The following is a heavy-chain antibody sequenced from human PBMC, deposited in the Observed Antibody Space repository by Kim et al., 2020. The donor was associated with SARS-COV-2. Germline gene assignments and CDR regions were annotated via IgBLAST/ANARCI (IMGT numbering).Heavy chain of an antibody. CDR2: IYHSGST. D-gene: IGHD6-13*01. CDR1: GGSISSSNW. CDR3: ARVTMDSSQSDYYYYYGMDV. V-gene: IGHV4-4*02. Sequence: SETLSLTCAVSGGSISSSNWWSWVRQPPGKGLEWIGEIYHSGSTNYNPSLKSRVTISVDKSKNQFSLKLSSVTAADTAVYYCARVTMDSSQSDYYYYYGMDVWGQGTTVTVSS. J-gene: IGHJ6*02.